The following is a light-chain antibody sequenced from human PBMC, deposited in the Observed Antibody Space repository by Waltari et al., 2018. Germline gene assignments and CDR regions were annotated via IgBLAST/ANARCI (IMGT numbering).Light chain of an antibody. CDR1: SSDIGSYDL. V-gene: IGLV2-23*02. CDR3: SSYTYGGPWV. CDR2: EVD. Sequence: SALTQPASVSASPGQSITISCTGSSSDIGSYDLVAWYQQHPGKAPHLLIYEVDKRPSGVSHRCDGPKSGNAASLTVSGLQPEDEGHYFCSSYTYGGPWVFGGGTLLTVL. J-gene: IGLJ2*01.